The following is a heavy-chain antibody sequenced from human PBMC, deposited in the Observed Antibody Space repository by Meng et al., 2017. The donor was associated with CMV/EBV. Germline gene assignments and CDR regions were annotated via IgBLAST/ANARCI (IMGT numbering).Heavy chain of an antibody. D-gene: IGHD1-20*01. V-gene: IGHV3-33*06. CDR3: AKDQGRYNWNGVDY. CDR2: IWYDGSNK. J-gene: IGHJ4*02. Sequence: GESLKISCAASGFTFSSYGMHWVRQAPGKGLEWVAVIWYDGSNKYYADSVKGRFTISRDNSKNTLYLQMNSLRVEDTAVYYCAKDQGRYNWNGVDYWGQGTLVTVSS. CDR1: GFTFSSYG.